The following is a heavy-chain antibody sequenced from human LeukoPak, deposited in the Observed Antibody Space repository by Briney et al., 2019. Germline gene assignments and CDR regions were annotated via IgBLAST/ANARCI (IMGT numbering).Heavy chain of an antibody. CDR1: GFTFSSYG. Sequence: PGRSLRLSCAASGFTFSSYGMHWVRQAPGKGLGWVAVIWYDGSNKYYADSVKGRFTISRDNSKNTLYLQMNSLRAEDTAVYYCARDQYYYDSSGYQNAFDIWGQGTMVTVSS. J-gene: IGHJ3*02. D-gene: IGHD3-22*01. V-gene: IGHV3-33*01. CDR2: IWYDGSNK. CDR3: ARDQYYYDSSGYQNAFDI.